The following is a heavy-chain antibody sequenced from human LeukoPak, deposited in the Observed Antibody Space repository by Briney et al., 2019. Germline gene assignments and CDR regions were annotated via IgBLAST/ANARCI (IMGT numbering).Heavy chain of an antibody. V-gene: IGHV3-21*04. J-gene: IGHJ4*02. CDR1: GFTFSSYS. CDR3: AKDLGAVAGRIFDY. D-gene: IGHD6-19*01. Sequence: GGSLRLSCAASGFTFSSYSMNWVRQAPGKGLEWVSSISSGSTYIYYADSVKGRFSISRDNAKNSLYLQMNSLRAEDTAVYYCAKDLGAVAGRIFDYWGQGTLVTVSS. CDR2: ISSGSTYI.